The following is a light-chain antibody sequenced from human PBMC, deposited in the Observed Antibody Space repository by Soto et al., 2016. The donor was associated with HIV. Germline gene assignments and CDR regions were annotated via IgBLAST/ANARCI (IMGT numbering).Light chain of an antibody. CDR2: QDN. Sequence: SYELTQPPSVSVSPGQTATITCSGDKLGDKDTSWYQQKPGQSPLLIIYQDNKRPSGIPERFSGSNSENTATLTISGAQAMDEADYYCQTWDTSTVVFGEGTKLTVL. CDR3: QTWDTSTVV. V-gene: IGLV3-1*01. CDR1: KLGDKD. J-gene: IGLJ2*01.